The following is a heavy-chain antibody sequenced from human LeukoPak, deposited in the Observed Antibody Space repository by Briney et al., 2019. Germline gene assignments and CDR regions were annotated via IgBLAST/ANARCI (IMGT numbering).Heavy chain of an antibody. Sequence: PGGSLRLSCAASGFTLSSFETNWVRQAPGKGLEWVSYISSSGSTIYYADSVKGRFTISRDNTKNSLYLQMNSLRAEDTAIYYCARDTYSGSDRGSAKALDLWGQGTLATVSS. CDR1: GFTLSSFE. D-gene: IGHD1-26*01. J-gene: IGHJ4*02. CDR2: ISSSGSTI. V-gene: IGHV3-48*03. CDR3: ARDTYSGSDRGSAKALDL.